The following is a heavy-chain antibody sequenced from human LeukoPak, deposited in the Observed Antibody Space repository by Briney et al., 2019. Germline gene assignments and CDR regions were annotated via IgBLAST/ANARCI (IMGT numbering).Heavy chain of an antibody. J-gene: IGHJ5*02. Sequence: SETLSLNCTVSGGSISSSTDYWGWIRQPPGKGLEWIGSIYYSGSTYYNPSLKSRVTMSVDTPKNQFSLKMSSVTAADTAVYYCARTPEVVGWFDPWGQGTLVTVSS. CDR3: ARTPEVVGWFDP. CDR1: GGSISSSTDY. V-gene: IGHV4-39*01. CDR2: IYYSGST.